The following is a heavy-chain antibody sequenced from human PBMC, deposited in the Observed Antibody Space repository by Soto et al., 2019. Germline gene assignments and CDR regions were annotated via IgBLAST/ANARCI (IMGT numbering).Heavy chain of an antibody. CDR3: ASVAGYSYGFLFDY. J-gene: IGHJ4*02. D-gene: IGHD5-18*01. CDR1: GFSFSSYG. CDR2: ISYDGSNK. V-gene: IGHV3-30*03. Sequence: PGGSLRLSCAAYGFSFSSYGMHWVRQAPGKGLEWVAVISYDGSNKYYADSVKGRFTISRDNSKNTLYLQMNSLRAEDTAVYYCASVAGYSYGFLFDYWGQGTLVTVSS.